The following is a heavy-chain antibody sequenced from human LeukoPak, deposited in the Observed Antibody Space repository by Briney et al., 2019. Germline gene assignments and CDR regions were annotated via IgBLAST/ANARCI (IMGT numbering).Heavy chain of an antibody. J-gene: IGHJ4*02. V-gene: IGHV3-11*01. CDR3: ARVIAEYYYDSSGYYRDYFDY. CDR2: ISSSGSTI. Sequence: GGSLRLSCAASGFTFSDYYMSWIRQAPGKGLEWVSYISSSGSTIYYADSVKGRFTISRDNAKNSLYLQMNSLRAEDTAVYYCARVIAEYYYDSSGYYRDYFDYWGQGTLVTVSS. D-gene: IGHD3-22*01. CDR1: GFTFSDYY.